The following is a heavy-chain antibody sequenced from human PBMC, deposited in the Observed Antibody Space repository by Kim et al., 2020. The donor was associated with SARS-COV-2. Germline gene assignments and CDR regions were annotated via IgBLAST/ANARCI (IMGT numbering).Heavy chain of an antibody. D-gene: IGHD2-2*01. V-gene: IGHV4-34*01. J-gene: IGHJ1*01. CDR3: ARSGRYCSSTSCQRYFQH. CDR2: INHSGST. Sequence: SETLSLTCAVYGGSFSGYYWSWIRQPPGKGLEWIGEINHSGSTNYNPSLKSRVTISVDTSKNQFSLKLSSVTAADTAVYYCARSGRYCSSTSCQRYFQH. CDR1: GGSFSGYY.